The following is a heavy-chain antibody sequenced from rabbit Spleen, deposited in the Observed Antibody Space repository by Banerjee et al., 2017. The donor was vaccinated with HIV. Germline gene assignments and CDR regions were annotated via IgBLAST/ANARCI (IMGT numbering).Heavy chain of an antibody. CDR1: GFSFSNKAV. J-gene: IGHJ4*01. CDR3: ARGSSGAGDGCSL. D-gene: IGHD1-1*01. V-gene: IGHV1S45*01. Sequence: QEQLEESGGDLVKPEGSLTLTCTASGFSFSNKAVMCWVRQAPGKGLEWIACINAVTGKAVYASWAKGRFTFSKTSSTAVTLQMTSLTDADTATYFCARGSSGAGDGCSLWGPGTLVTVS. CDR2: INAVTGKA.